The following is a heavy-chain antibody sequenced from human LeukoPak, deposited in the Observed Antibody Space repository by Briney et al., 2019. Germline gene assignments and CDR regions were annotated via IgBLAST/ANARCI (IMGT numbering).Heavy chain of an antibody. CDR3: ARGSVVVVAATRANYYYYYMDV. J-gene: IGHJ6*03. Sequence: PSETLSLTCTVSGGSISGYYWSWIRQSPGKGLEWIGYIYYSGSTNYNPSLKSRVTISLDTSKNQFSLKLSSVTAADTAVYYCARGSVVVVAATRANYYYYYMDVWGKGTTVTVSS. V-gene: IGHV4-59*01. CDR2: IYYSGST. D-gene: IGHD2-15*01. CDR1: GGSISGYY.